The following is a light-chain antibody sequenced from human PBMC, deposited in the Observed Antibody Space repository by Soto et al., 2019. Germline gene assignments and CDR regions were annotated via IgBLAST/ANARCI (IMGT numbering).Light chain of an antibody. CDR2: DNY. Sequence: QSVLTQPPSVSAAPGQNVTISCSGDNSNIGNDYVSWYQQVPGTAPKVLIYDNYKRPSGIPDRFSGAKSGTSATLGITGLQTGDEAEYYCGTWDDRLDAGVFGGGTKLTVL. CDR3: GTWDDRLDAGV. V-gene: IGLV1-51*01. CDR1: NSNIGNDY. J-gene: IGLJ2*01.